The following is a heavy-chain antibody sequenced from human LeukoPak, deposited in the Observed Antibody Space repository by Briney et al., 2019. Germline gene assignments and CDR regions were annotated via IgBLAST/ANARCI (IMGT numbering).Heavy chain of an antibody. CDR3: ARDMHGPRDY. D-gene: IGHD2-2*01. V-gene: IGHV3-74*01. J-gene: IGHJ4*02. CDR2: INTDGSST. CDR1: GFTFSNYW. Sequence: GSLRLSCAASGFTFSNYWMHWVRQAPGKGLVWVSRINTDGSSTSDADSVKGRFTISRDNAKNTLYLQMNSLRAEDMAVYYCARDMHGPRDYWGQGTLVTVSS.